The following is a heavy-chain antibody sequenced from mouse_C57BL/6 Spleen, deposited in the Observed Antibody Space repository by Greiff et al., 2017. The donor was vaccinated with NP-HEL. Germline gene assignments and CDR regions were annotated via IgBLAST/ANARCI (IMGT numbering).Heavy chain of an antibody. CDR2: IYPGDGDT. D-gene: IGHD2-12*01. V-gene: IGHV1-82*01. J-gene: IGHJ2*01. Sequence: VQLQQSGPELVKPGASVKISCKASGYAFSSSWMNWVKQRPGKGLEWIGRIYPGDGDTNYNGKFKGKATLTADKSSSTAYMQLSSLTSEDSAVYFCARGVTTGDYWGQGTTLTVSS. CDR1: GYAFSSSW. CDR3: ARGVTTGDY.